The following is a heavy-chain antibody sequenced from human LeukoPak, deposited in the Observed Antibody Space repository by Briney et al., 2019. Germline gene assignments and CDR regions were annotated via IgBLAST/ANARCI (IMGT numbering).Heavy chain of an antibody. D-gene: IGHD1-26*01. V-gene: IGHV3-30*18. CDR1: GFTFSSYG. J-gene: IGHJ4*02. CDR3: AKSSSRFYSGSYHFGY. CDR2: ISYDGSNK. Sequence: PGGSLRLSCAASGFTFSSYGMHWVRQAPGKGLEWVAVISYDGSNKYYADSVKGRFTISRDNSKNTLYLQMNSLRAEDTAVYYCAKSSSRFYSGSYHFGYWGQGTLVTVSS.